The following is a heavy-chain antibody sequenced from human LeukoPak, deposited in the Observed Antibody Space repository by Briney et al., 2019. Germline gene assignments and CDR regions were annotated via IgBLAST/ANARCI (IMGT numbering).Heavy chain of an antibody. J-gene: IGHJ6*03. D-gene: IGHD6-13*01. CDR2: IIPIFGTA. CDR1: GYTFTSYD. CDR3: ARDGPYSSSWSYYYYYYMDV. V-gene: IGHV1-69*05. Sequence: SVKVSCKASGYTFTSYDINWVRQAPGQGLEWMGRIIPIFGTANYAQKFQGRVTITTDESTSTAYMELSSLRSEDTAVYYCARDGPYSSSWSYYYYYYMDVWGKGTTVTVSS.